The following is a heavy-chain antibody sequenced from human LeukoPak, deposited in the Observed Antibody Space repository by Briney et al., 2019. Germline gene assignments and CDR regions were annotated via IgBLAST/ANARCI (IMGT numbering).Heavy chain of an antibody. V-gene: IGHV3-23*01. CDR1: EFTFSSHA. J-gene: IGHJ4*02. CDR3: AKDGYYYDSSAYYVIYYFDS. Sequence: GGSLRLSCAASEFTFSSHAMSWVRQAPGKGLEWVSIISGSGGVTYYADSVKGRFTISRDNSKNTLYLQMNSLRAEDTAVYYCAKDGYYYDSSAYYVIYYFDSWGQGTLVTVSS. D-gene: IGHD3-22*01. CDR2: ISGSGGVT.